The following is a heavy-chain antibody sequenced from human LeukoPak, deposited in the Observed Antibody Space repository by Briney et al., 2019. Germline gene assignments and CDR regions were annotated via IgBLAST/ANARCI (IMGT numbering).Heavy chain of an antibody. V-gene: IGHV3-74*01. Sequence: GGSLRLSCAVSGFTFSSHWMHWVRQAPGKGLVWVSHINSDGDITSYADSVKGRFTISRDKAKNTLYLQMNSLRAEDTAVYYCARVSAAGTSVDYWGQGTLVTVSS. CDR2: INSDGDIT. D-gene: IGHD6-13*01. CDR3: ARVSAAGTSVDY. CDR1: GFTFSSHW. J-gene: IGHJ4*02.